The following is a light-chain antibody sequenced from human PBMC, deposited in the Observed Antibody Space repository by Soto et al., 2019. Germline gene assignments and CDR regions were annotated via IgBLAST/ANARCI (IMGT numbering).Light chain of an antibody. CDR2: SNN. CDR3: ASWDDSLNGWV. V-gene: IGLV1-44*01. Sequence: QLVLTQPPSASGTPGQRVTISCSGTSSNIGGNTLNWYQQLPGTAPKLLIFSNNQRPSGVPDRFSGSKSGTSASLAISGLQSEDEADYYCASWDDSLNGWVFGGGTKVTVL. J-gene: IGLJ3*02. CDR1: SSNIGGNT.